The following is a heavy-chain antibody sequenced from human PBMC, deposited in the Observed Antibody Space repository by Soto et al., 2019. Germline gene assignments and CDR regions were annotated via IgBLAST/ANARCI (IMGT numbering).Heavy chain of an antibody. D-gene: IGHD3-3*01. CDR3: AKDIHKYDFWSGYYEYYYYMDV. J-gene: IGHJ6*03. CDR2: ISWNSGGI. Sequence: GGSLRLSCAASGFTFDDYAMHWVRQAPGKGLEWVSGISWNSGGIGYADSVKGRFTISRDNAKNSLYLQMNSLRAEDTALYYCAKDIHKYDFWSGYYEYYYYMDVWGKGTTVTVSS. CDR1: GFTFDDYA. V-gene: IGHV3-9*01.